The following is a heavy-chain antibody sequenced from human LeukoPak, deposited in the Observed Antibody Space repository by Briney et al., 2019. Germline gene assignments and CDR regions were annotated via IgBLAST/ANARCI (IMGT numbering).Heavy chain of an antibody. J-gene: IGHJ4*02. CDR3: AHSGEWLVPSFDY. V-gene: IGHV3-30*04. Sequence: PGGSLRLSCAASGFTFSSYAMHWVRQAPGKGLEWVAVISYDGSNKYYADSVKGRFTISRDNSKNTLYLQMNSLRAEDTAVYYCAHSGEWLVPSFDYWGQGTLVTVSS. D-gene: IGHD6-19*01. CDR2: ISYDGSNK. CDR1: GFTFSSYA.